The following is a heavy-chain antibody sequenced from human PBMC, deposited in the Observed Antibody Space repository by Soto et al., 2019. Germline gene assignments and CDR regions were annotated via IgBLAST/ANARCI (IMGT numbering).Heavy chain of an antibody. D-gene: IGHD2-2*02. Sequence: GGSLRLSCAASGFTFSSYSMNWVRQAPGKGLEWVPSISSSSSYIYYADSVKGRFTISRNNAKNSLYLQMNSLRAEDTAVYYCARESLGYCSTSNCYKVDYWGQGTLVTVSS. CDR3: ARESLGYCSTSNCYKVDY. CDR1: GFTFSSYS. CDR2: ISSSSSYI. J-gene: IGHJ4*02. V-gene: IGHV3-21*01.